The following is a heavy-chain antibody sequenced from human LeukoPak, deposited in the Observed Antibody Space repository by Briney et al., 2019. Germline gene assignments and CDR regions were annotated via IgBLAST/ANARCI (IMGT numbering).Heavy chain of an antibody. CDR2: INYSGST. CDR1: GGSISSYY. J-gene: IGHJ3*02. CDR3: ARDMSYDSSGLSPAYAFDI. D-gene: IGHD3-22*01. Sequence: SETLSLTCTVSGGSISSYYWSWIRQPPGKELSGFGNINYSGSTNYNPSLKSRVTISVDTSKNQFSLKLSSVTAADTAVYYCARDMSYDSSGLSPAYAFDIWGQGTMVTVSS. V-gene: IGHV4-59*01.